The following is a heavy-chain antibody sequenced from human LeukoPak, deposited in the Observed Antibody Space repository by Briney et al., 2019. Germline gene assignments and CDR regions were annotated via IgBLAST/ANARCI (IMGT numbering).Heavy chain of an antibody. V-gene: IGHV5-51*01. CDR1: GYSFNSYW. Sequence: GESLKISCKGSGYSFNSYWIGWVRQMPGKGLEWMGIIYPGDSDTRYSPSFQGQVTISADKSISTAYLQWSSLKASDTAMYYCARRYCTNGLCYGWFDPWGQGTLVTVSS. J-gene: IGHJ5*02. CDR3: ARRYCTNGLCYGWFDP. D-gene: IGHD2-8*01. CDR2: IYPGDSDT.